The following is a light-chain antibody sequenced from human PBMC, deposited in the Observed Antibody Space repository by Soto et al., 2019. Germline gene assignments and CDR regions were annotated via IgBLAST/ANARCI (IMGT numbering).Light chain of an antibody. J-gene: IGKJ1*01. CDR1: QSIANN. CDR3: HQYNNWPQT. V-gene: IGKV3D-15*01. CDR2: GAS. Sequence: IVMTQSPATLSVSPGETATLSCRASQSIANNLAWYQQRPGQVPRLLVSGASTRATGIPVRFSGSRSGTGFTLTITSLQSEDFAVYYCHQYNNWPQTFGQGTKVEI.